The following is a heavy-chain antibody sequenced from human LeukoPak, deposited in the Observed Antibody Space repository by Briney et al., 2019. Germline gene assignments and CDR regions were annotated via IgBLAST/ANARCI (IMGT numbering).Heavy chain of an antibody. D-gene: IGHD4-17*01. CDR1: GFTFSSYG. Sequence: GGSLRLSCAASGFTFSSYGMHWVRQAPGKGLEWVAVISYDGSNKYYADSVKGRFTISRDNSKSTLYLQMNSLRAEDTAVYYCAKVPHGDYAVDYWGQGTLVTVSS. CDR3: AKVPHGDYAVDY. V-gene: IGHV3-30*18. CDR2: ISYDGSNK. J-gene: IGHJ4*02.